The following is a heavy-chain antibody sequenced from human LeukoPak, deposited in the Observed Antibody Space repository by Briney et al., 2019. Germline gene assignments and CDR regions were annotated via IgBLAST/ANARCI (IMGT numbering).Heavy chain of an antibody. Sequence: ASVKVSCKTSGYTFSNFGISWVRQAPGQGLEWMGWISGNNDNPNYGQKFQGRLTVTTDSSTNTAYMELRNLRSDDTAVYYCARDGTSTDDYWGQGTLVTVSS. CDR1: GYTFSNFG. D-gene: IGHD2-2*01. CDR3: ARDGTSTDDY. V-gene: IGHV1-18*01. CDR2: ISGNNDNP. J-gene: IGHJ4*02.